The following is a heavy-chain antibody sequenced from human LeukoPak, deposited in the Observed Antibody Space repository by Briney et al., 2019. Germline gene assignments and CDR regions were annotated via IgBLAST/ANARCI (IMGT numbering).Heavy chain of an antibody. V-gene: IGHV3-30-3*01. Sequence: GRSLRLSCAASGFTFSIYSMHWVRQAPGKGLEWVAMISYDGSNKYYADSVKGRFTISRDNSKNTLYLQMNSLRAEDTAVYYCAKVMSGDDYGDEPFDYWGQGTLVTVSS. CDR3: AKVMSGDDYGDEPFDY. CDR2: ISYDGSNK. J-gene: IGHJ4*02. CDR1: GFTFSIYS. D-gene: IGHD4-17*01.